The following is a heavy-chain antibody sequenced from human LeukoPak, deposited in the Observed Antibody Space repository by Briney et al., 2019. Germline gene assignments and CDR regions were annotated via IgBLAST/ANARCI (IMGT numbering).Heavy chain of an antibody. Sequence: PGGSLRLSCAASGFTVSSNYMSWVRQAPGKGLEWVSAITGSSDRMNYADSVKGRFTISRDNSRYTLYLQMNSLRAEDTAVYFCANHRFYDSSGFFYWGQGTLVTVSS. CDR1: GFTVSSNY. V-gene: IGHV3-23*01. CDR3: ANHRFYDSSGFFY. CDR2: ITGSSDRM. D-gene: IGHD3-22*01. J-gene: IGHJ4*02.